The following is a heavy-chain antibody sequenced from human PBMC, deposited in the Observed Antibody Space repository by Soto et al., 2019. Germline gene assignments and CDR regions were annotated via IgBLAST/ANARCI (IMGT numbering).Heavy chain of an antibody. J-gene: IGHJ4*02. CDR3: ARVGPGYSGYDFAATGLEEYYFDY. Sequence: SETLSLTCTVSGGSISSGDYYWSWIRQPPGKGLEWIGYIYYSGSTYYNPSLKSRVTISVDTSKNQFSLKLSSVTAADTAVYYCARVGPGYSGYDFAATGLEEYYFDYWGQGTLVTVSS. V-gene: IGHV4-30-4*01. D-gene: IGHD5-12*01. CDR1: GGSISSGDYY. CDR2: IYYSGST.